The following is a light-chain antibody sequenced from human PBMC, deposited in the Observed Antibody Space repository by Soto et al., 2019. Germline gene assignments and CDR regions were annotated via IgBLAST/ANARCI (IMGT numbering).Light chain of an antibody. J-gene: IGLJ1*01. CDR3: CSYAGSFIYV. V-gene: IGLV2-11*01. Sequence: LTQPRSVSGSPGHSVTISCTGTSSDVGGYDYVSWYQQHPGKAPKLMIYDVSKRPSGVPDRFSGSKSGNTASLTISGLQADDEADYYCCSYAGSFIYVFATGTKLTVL. CDR1: SSDVGGYDY. CDR2: DVS.